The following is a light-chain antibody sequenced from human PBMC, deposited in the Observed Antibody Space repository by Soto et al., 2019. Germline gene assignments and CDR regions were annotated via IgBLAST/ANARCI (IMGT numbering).Light chain of an antibody. CDR3: CSYAGSSTFVV. CDR2: EGS. V-gene: IGLV2-23*03. Sequence: QSVLTQPPSVSGAPGQRVTISCTGSSSNIGAGHDVHWYQQHPGKAPKLMIYEGSKRPSGVSNRFSGSKSGNTASLTISGLQAEDEADYYCCSYAGSSTFVVFGGGTKVTVL. J-gene: IGLJ2*01. CDR1: SSNIGAGHD.